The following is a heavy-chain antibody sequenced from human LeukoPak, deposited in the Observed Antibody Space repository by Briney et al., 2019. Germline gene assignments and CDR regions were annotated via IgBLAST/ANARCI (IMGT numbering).Heavy chain of an antibody. D-gene: IGHD4-23*01. Sequence: GGSLRLSCAASGFSFRNYWTHWVRQAPGKGLEWVSRICSDGSCTSYADSVKGRFTMSRDNARNTLYLQVNSLRGEDTGVYYCARDPYGGRAVDYWGRGTLVTVSS. CDR2: ICSDGSCT. CDR1: GFSFRNYW. V-gene: IGHV3-74*01. J-gene: IGHJ4*02. CDR3: ARDPYGGRAVDY.